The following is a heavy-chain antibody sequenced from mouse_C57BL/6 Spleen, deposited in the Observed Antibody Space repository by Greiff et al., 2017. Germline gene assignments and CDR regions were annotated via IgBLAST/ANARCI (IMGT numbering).Heavy chain of an antibody. Sequence: EVKLQESGPGLVKPSQSLSLTCSVTGYSITSGYYWNWIRQFPGNKLEWMGYISYDGSNNYNPSLKNRISITRDTSKNQFFLKLNSVTTEDTATYYCAKEHYYGSTYAMDYWGQGTSVTVSS. V-gene: IGHV3-6*01. CDR1: GYSITSGYY. CDR3: AKEHYYGSTYAMDY. J-gene: IGHJ4*01. D-gene: IGHD1-1*01. CDR2: ISYDGSN.